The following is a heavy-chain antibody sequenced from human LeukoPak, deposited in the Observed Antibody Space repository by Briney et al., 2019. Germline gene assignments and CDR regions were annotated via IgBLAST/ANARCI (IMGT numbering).Heavy chain of an antibody. J-gene: IGHJ4*02. D-gene: IGHD5-18*01. CDR1: GFTFSGSA. V-gene: IGHV3-73*01. Sequence: GGSLRLSCAASGFTFSGSAMHWVRQASGKGLEWVGRIRSKANSYATAYAASVKGRFTISRDDSKNTAYLQMSSLKTEDTAVYYCTRHHVDTAMVTDYWGQGTLVTVSS. CDR3: TRHHVDTAMVTDY. CDR2: IRSKANSYAT.